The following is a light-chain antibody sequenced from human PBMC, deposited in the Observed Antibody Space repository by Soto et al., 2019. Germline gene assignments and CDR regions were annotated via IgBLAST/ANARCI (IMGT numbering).Light chain of an antibody. CDR1: QTIMTY. J-gene: IGKJ1*01. CDR3: QQSYNSPQT. V-gene: IGKV1-39*01. CDR2: AAS. Sequence: DIPMTQSPSSLSASVGDEVTITCRPSQTIMTYLNWYQLKPGKPPRLLIYAASSLQSGVPSRFSGSGSGTDFTLTISSLQPEDFATYSCQQSYNSPQTFGQGTKVDIK.